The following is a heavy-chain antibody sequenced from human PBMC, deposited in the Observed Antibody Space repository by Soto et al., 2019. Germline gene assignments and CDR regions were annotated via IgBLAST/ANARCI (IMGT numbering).Heavy chain of an antibody. D-gene: IGHD3-10*01. CDR3: AHRDGFGACDS. V-gene: IGHV2-5*02. CDR1: GFSLTTSGVG. Sequence: QITLKESGPTLVKPTQTLTLTCTFSGFSLTTSGVGVGWIRQPPGKALEWLALIYWDDDKRYSPSLKSRLTITKDTSRNKVDLTMTDMDPVDTATYFGAHRDGFGACDSWGQGTLVTVSS. CDR2: IYWDDDK. J-gene: IGHJ5*01.